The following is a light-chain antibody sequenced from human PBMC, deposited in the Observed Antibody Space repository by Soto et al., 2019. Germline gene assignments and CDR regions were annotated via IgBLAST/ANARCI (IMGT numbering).Light chain of an antibody. CDR2: EVS. V-gene: IGKV1-9*01. CDR1: QGVSSH. J-gene: IGKJ5*01. CDR3: QHLNGYTIT. Sequence: IQLTQFPSSLSSSLGDRVTITCRASQGVSSHLAWHQQKPGKAPKLLIYEVSTLQSGVPSRFSGSGSGTDCTLTISSLKNEDCSTYYCQHLNGYTITFGQGTRLEIK.